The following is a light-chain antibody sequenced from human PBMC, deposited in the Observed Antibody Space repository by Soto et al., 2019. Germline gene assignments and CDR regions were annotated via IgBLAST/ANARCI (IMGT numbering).Light chain of an antibody. CDR2: EVS. Sequence: QSALTQPASVSGSPGQSITISCTGTSSDVGGYNYVSWYQQHPGKAPKLMIYEVSNRPSGVSNRFSGSKSGNTASLTISGLQAEDEAHYYCSSYTSSSPLCVFGTGTKLTVL. V-gene: IGLV2-14*01. CDR1: SSDVGGYNY. CDR3: SSYTSSSPLCV. J-gene: IGLJ1*01.